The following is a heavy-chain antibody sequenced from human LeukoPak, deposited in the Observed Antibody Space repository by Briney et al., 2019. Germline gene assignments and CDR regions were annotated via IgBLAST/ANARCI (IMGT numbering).Heavy chain of an antibody. V-gene: IGHV3-73*01. CDR3: TRSTSESSSSRFDY. CDR1: GFTFSGSA. Sequence: PGGSLKLSCAVSGFTFSGSAMHWVRQASGKGLEWVGRIRSKANSYATAYAASVKGKFTISRDDSKNTAYLQMNSLKAEDTAVYYCTRSTSESSSSRFDYWGQGTLDTVSS. CDR2: IRSKANSYAT. D-gene: IGHD2-2*01. J-gene: IGHJ4*02.